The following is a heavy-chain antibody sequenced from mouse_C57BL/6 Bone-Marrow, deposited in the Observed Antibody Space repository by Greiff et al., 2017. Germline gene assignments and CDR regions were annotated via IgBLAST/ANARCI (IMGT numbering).Heavy chain of an antibody. D-gene: IGHD4-1*01. CDR2: IYPGSGST. Sequence: VQLQQPGAELVKPGASVKMSCKASGYTFTSYWITWVKQRPGQGLEWIGDIYPGSGSTNYNQKFKYKATLTVDKSHSTAYMQLSGLTSEYSAVYYCARPANWEDYAMDYWGQGTSVTVSS. CDR1: GYTFTSYW. CDR3: ARPANWEDYAMDY. V-gene: IGHV1-55*01. J-gene: IGHJ4*01.